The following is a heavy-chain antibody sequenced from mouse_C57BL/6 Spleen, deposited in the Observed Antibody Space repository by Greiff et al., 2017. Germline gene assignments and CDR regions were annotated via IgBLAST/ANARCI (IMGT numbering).Heavy chain of an antibody. J-gene: IGHJ2*01. CDR2: IHPNSGST. Sequence: QVQLQQPGAELVKPGASVKLSCKASGYTFTSYWMHWVKQRPGQGLEWIGMIHPNSGSTNYNEKFKSKATLTVDKSSSTAYMQLSSLTSEDSAVYYCARSGRGYDGTLDSFDYWGQGTTLTVSS. CDR1: GYTFTSYW. V-gene: IGHV1-64*01. D-gene: IGHD2-3*01. CDR3: ARSGRGYDGTLDSFDY.